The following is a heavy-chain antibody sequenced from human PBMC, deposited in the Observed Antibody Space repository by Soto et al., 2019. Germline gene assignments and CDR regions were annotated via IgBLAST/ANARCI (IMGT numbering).Heavy chain of an antibody. Sequence: PGGSLRLSCAASGFTFSSYAMSWVRQAPGKGLEWVSAISGSGGSTYYADSVKGRFTISRDNSKNTLYLQMNSLRDEDTAVYYCSPFYSRCHSSPFDAFDIWGQGTMVTVSS. V-gene: IGHV3-23*01. J-gene: IGHJ3*02. CDR3: SPFYSRCHSSPFDAFDI. CDR2: ISGSGGST. CDR1: GFTFSSYA. D-gene: IGHD6-6*01.